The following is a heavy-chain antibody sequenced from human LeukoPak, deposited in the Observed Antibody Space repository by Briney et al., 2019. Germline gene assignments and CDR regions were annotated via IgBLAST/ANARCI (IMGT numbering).Heavy chain of an antibody. J-gene: IGHJ4*02. D-gene: IGHD3-10*01. CDR2: VSGGGGST. CDR1: GFTFSSYA. Sequence: GGSLRLSCTASGFTFSSYAMSWVRQAPGKGLEWVSVVSGGGGSTHYADSVKGRFTISRDNSKSTLYLQMNSLRAEDTAVYYCAKNTDVSYSNFDYWGQGTLVTVSS. V-gene: IGHV3-23*01. CDR3: AKNTDVSYSNFDY.